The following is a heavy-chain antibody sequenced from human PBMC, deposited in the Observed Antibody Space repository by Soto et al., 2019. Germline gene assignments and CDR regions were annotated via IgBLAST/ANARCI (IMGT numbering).Heavy chain of an antibody. Sequence: ASVKVSCKASGYTFTSYYMHWVRQAPGQGLEWMGIINPSGGSTSYAQKFQGRVTMTRDTSTSTVYMELSSLRSEDTAVHYCARAGGITIFGVAPYYYYMDVWGKGTTVTVSS. D-gene: IGHD3-3*01. CDR2: INPSGGST. CDR1: GYTFTSYY. CDR3: ARAGGITIFGVAPYYYYMDV. V-gene: IGHV1-46*03. J-gene: IGHJ6*03.